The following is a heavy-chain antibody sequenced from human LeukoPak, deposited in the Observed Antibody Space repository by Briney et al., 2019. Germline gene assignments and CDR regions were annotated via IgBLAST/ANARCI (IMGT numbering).Heavy chain of an antibody. V-gene: IGHV7-4-1*02. CDR2: INTNTGNP. CDR1: GYTFTSYA. Sequence: ASVKVSCKASGYTFTSYAMNWVRQAPGQGLEWMVWINTNTGNPTYAQGFTGRFVFSLDTSVSTAYLQISSLKAEDTAVYYCARPIYDSSGYYLRALDYWGQGTLVTVSS. CDR3: ARPIYDSSGYYLRALDY. J-gene: IGHJ4*02. D-gene: IGHD3-22*01.